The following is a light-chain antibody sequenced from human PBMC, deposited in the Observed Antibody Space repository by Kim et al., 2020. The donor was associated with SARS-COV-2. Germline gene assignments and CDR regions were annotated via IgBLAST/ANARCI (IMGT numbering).Light chain of an antibody. CDR1: ISDVGAYNY. CDR2: NVT. J-gene: IGLJ1*01. V-gene: IGLV2-14*03. CDR3: SSYRGSSTRV. Sequence: ITSSCTGTISDVGAYNYVSWYQQYSGNAHMAPKLMIYNVTNRPSGVSYRFSGSKSGNTASLTISGLQAEDEADYYCSSYRGSSTRVFGTGTKVTVL.